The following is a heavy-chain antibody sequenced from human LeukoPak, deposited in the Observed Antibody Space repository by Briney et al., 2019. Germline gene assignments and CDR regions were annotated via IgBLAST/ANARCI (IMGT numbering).Heavy chain of an antibody. CDR2: ISGSGGST. V-gene: IGHV3-23*01. D-gene: IGHD2-15*01. J-gene: IGHJ4*02. CDR3: AKGRSTLVVVAAIFDY. Sequence: PGASLRLSCAASGFTFSSYAMSWVRQAPGKGLEWVSGISGSGGSTYYADSVKGRFTISRDNSKNTLYLQMNSLRAEDTAVYYCAKGRSTLVVVAAIFDYWGQGTLVTVSS. CDR1: GFTFSSYA.